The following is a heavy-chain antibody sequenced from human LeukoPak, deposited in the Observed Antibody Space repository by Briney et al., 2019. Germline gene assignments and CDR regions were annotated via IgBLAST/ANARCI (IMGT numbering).Heavy chain of an antibody. CDR1: GYTFTSYY. CDR2: INPSGGST. Sequence: ASVKVSCTASGYTFTSYYMHWVRQAPGQGLEWMGIINPSGGSTSYAQKFQGRVTMTRDTSTSTVYMELSSLRSEDTAVYYCASPQYSSSPVDAFDIWGQGTMVTVSS. CDR3: ASPQYSSSPVDAFDI. J-gene: IGHJ3*02. V-gene: IGHV1-46*01. D-gene: IGHD6-6*01.